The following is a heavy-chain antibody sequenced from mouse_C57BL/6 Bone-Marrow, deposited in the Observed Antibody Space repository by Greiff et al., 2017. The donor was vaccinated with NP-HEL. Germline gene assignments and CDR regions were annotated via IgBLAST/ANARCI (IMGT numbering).Heavy chain of an antibody. CDR1: GYTFTSYW. V-gene: IGHV1-55*01. J-gene: IGHJ3*01. D-gene: IGHD2-1*01. Sequence: VQLQQPGAELVNPGASVKMSCKASGYTFTSYWITWVKQRPGQGLEWIGDIYPGSGSTKYNEKFKSKATLTVDTSSSTAYMQLSSLTSEDSAVYYCARSWGNFGFADWGQGTLVTVSA. CDR2: IYPGSGST. CDR3: ARSWGNFGFAD.